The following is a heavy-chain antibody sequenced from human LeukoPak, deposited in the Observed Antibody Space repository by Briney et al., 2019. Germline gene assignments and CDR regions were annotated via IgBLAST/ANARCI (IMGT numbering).Heavy chain of an antibody. CDR2: ISSSSSYI. V-gene: IGHV3-21*01. CDR1: GFTFSTYS. D-gene: IGHD3-10*01. CDR3: ARDYYKGEPLNPSGF. Sequence: GGSLRLSCAASGFTFSTYSMNWVRQAPGKGLEWVSSISSSSSYIYYADSVKGRFTISRDNAKNSLFLQMNSLRAEDTAVYYCARDYYKGEPLNPSGFWGQGTLVTVSS. J-gene: IGHJ4*02.